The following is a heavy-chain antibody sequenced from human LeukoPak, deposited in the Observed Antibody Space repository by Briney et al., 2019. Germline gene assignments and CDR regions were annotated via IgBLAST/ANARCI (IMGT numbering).Heavy chain of an antibody. Sequence: GGSLRLSCAASGFTFSSYAMHWVRQAPGKGLEWVAVISYDGSNKYYADSVKGRFTISRDNSKNTLYLQMNSLRAEDTAVYYCARFISLSPFGELLRAFDYWGQGTLVTVSS. J-gene: IGHJ4*02. D-gene: IGHD3-10*01. CDR1: GFTFSSYA. CDR3: ARFISLSPFGELLRAFDY. CDR2: ISYDGSNK. V-gene: IGHV3-30-3*01.